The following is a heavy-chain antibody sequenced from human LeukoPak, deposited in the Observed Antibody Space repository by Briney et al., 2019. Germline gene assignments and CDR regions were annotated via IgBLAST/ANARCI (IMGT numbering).Heavy chain of an antibody. Sequence: PGGSLRLSCAASGFTFSSYAMHWVRQAPGKGLEWVAVISYDGSNKYYADSVKGRFTISRDNSKNTLYLQMNSLRAEDTAVYYCARGQHAASSPDYWGQGTLVTVSS. V-gene: IGHV3-30-3*01. J-gene: IGHJ4*02. CDR1: GFTFSSYA. CDR2: ISYDGSNK. CDR3: ARGQHAASSPDY.